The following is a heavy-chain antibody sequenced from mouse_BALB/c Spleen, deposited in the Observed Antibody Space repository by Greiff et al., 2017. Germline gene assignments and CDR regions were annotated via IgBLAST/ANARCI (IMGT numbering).Heavy chain of an antibody. CDR2: ISSGSSTI. Sequence: DVKLVESGGGLVQPGGSRKLSCAASGFTFSSFGMHWVRQAPEKGLEWVAYISSGSSTIYYADTVKGRFTISRDNPKNTLFLQMTSLRSEDTAMYYCARSSLNAWFAYWGQGTLVTVSA. CDR1: GFTFSSFG. V-gene: IGHV5-17*02. J-gene: IGHJ3*01. CDR3: ARSSLNAWFAY. D-gene: IGHD1-3*01.